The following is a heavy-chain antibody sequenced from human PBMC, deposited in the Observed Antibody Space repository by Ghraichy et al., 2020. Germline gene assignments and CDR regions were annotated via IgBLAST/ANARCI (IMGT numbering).Heavy chain of an antibody. J-gene: IGHJ4*02. V-gene: IGHV4-34*01. CDR3: ARRDRVAGTEHFDY. CDR2: INHSGST. Sequence: SETLSLTCAVYGGSFSGYYWSWIRQPPGKGLEWIGEINHSGSTNYNPSLKSRVTISVDTSKNQFSLKLSSVTAADTAVYYCARRDRVAGTEHFDYWGQGTLVTVSS. D-gene: IGHD6-19*01. CDR1: GGSFSGYY.